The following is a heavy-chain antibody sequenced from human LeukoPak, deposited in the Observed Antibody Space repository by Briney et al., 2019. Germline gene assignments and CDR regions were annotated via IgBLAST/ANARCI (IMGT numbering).Heavy chain of an antibody. D-gene: IGHD7-27*01. V-gene: IGHV1-18*01. CDR1: GYTFTSYG. J-gene: IGHJ3*01. Sequence: ASVKVSCKASGYTFTSYGISWVRQAPGQGLEWMGWISAYNGNTNYAQKLQGRVTMTTDTSTSTAYMELSRLTSDDTTVYYCAREMGIKAFDVWGQGTMVTVSS. CDR2: ISAYNGNT. CDR3: AREMGIKAFDV.